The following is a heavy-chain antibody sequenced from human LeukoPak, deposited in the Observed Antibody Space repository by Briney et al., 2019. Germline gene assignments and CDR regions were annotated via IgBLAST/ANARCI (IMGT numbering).Heavy chain of an antibody. CDR2: INHSGST. Sequence: SETLSLTCAVYGGSFSGYYWSWIRQPPGKGLEWIGEINHSGSTNYNPSLKSRVTISVDTSKNQFSLKLSSVTAADTAVYYCATLVATITLVWFDPWGQGTLVTVSS. V-gene: IGHV4-34*01. J-gene: IGHJ5*02. CDR3: ATLVATITLVWFDP. D-gene: IGHD5-12*01. CDR1: GGSFSGYY.